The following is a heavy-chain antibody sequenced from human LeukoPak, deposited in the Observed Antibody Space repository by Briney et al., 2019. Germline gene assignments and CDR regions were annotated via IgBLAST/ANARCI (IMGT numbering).Heavy chain of an antibody. CDR3: ARVRSDYSSSSPPDY. D-gene: IGHD6-6*01. CDR1: GFTFKLYW. J-gene: IGHJ4*02. V-gene: IGHV3-74*01. Sequence: GGSLRLSCAASGFTFKLYWMHWVRQAPGKGLVWVSRIDNGGTTTLYADSVRGRFTISRDNAKNTLYLQMNSLRAEDTAIYFCARVRSDYSSSSPPDYWGQGTPVTVSS. CDR2: IDNGGTTT.